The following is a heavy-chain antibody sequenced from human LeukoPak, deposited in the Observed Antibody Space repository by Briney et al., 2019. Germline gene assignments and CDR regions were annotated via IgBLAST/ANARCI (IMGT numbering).Heavy chain of an antibody. Sequence: SETLSLTCTVSGGSISSGGYYWSWIRQHPGKGLEWIGYIYYSGSTYYNPSLKSRVTISVDTSKNQFSLKLSSVTAADTAVYYCARDYYDSSGYYYTGPDAFDIWGQGTMVTVPS. CDR1: GGSISSGGYY. V-gene: IGHV4-31*03. D-gene: IGHD3-22*01. J-gene: IGHJ3*02. CDR3: ARDYYDSSGYYYTGPDAFDI. CDR2: IYYSGST.